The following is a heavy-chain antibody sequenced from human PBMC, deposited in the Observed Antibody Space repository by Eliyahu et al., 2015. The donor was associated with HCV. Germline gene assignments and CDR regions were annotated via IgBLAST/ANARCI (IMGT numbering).Heavy chain of an antibody. CDR1: RGSISSYY. V-gene: IGHV4-59*01. D-gene: IGHD3-3*01. CDR2: IFYSGTT. J-gene: IGHJ4*02. CDR3: ARADPVFGVVLRF. Sequence: VKPSETLSLTCTISRGSISSYYWSWIRQSPGKGLEWIGYIFYSGTTTYNPSLRGRVTISIDTSKNQFSLKLSSVTAADTAVYFCARADPVFGVVLRFWGQGTLVTVSS.